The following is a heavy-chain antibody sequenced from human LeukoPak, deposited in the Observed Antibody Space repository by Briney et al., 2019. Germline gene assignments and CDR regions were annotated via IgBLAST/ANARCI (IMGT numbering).Heavy chain of an antibody. V-gene: IGHV4-34*01. CDR2: INHSGST. CDR1: GGSFSGYY. D-gene: IGHD3-22*01. CDR3: ARRGRYYYDSSGSKRSWFDP. Sequence: SETLSLTCAVYGGSFSGYYWSWIRQPPGKGLEWIGEINHSGSTNYNPSLKSRVTISVDTSKNQFSLKLSSVTAADTAVYYCARRGRYYYDSSGSKRSWFDPWGQGTLVTVSS. J-gene: IGHJ5*02.